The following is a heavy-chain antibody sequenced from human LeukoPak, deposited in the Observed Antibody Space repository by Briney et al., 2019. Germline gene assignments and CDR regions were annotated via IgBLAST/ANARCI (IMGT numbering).Heavy chain of an antibody. V-gene: IGHV3-33*01. Sequence: GGSLRLSCAASGFTFSSYGMHWVRQVPGKGLEWVAVIWYDGSKKYYADSVKGRFTISRDNVKNTLYLQMNSLRAEDTAVYYCARDPTAYYDSSGYYLNTIDYWGQGTLVTVSS. CDR3: ARDPTAYYDSSGYYLNTIDY. J-gene: IGHJ4*02. CDR2: IWYDGSKK. CDR1: GFTFSSYG. D-gene: IGHD3-22*01.